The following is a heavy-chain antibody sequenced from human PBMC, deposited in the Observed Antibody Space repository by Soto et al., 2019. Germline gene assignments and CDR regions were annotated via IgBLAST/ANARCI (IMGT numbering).Heavy chain of an antibody. CDR1: GGSISSGDYY. CDR2: IYYSGST. CDR3: ARLFSYDILTGDYFDY. V-gene: IGHV4-30-4*02. D-gene: IGHD3-9*01. Sequence: PSETLSLTCTVSGGSISSGDYYWSWIRQPPGKGLEWIGYIYYSGSTYYNPSLKSRVTISVDTSKNQFSLKLSSVTAADTAVYYCARLFSYDILTGDYFDYWGQGTQVTVSS. J-gene: IGHJ4*02.